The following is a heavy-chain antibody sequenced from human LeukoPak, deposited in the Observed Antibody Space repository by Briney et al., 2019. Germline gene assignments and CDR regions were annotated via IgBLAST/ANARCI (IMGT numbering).Heavy chain of an antibody. CDR2: IYSSGST. Sequence: GGSLRLSCAASGFTVSSHYMSWVRQAPGKGLEWVSLIYSSGSTFYADSVRGRFTISRDNSKNTLYLQMNSLGPEDTAVYFCARDSSSFPNYFDYWGQGTLVTVSS. D-gene: IGHD3-3*02. CDR3: ARDSSSFPNYFDY. J-gene: IGHJ4*02. CDR1: GFTVSSHY. V-gene: IGHV3-53*01.